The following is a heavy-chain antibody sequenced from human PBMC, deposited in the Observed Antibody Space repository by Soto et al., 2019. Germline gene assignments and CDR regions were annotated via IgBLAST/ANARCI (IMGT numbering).Heavy chain of an antibody. CDR2: ISGYSGNT. CDR3: ARDNYERSGYSDY. J-gene: IGHJ4*01. D-gene: IGHD3-22*01. CDR1: CYSFGYTFSNYG. Sequence: GAPGKVCANASCYSFGYTFSNYGISWVRQAPGQGPEWVGGISGYSGNTNYAQKFEGGVTMETGTSTSPAYMALRGLRSDDPAGYYCARDNYERSGYSDYGGHRSLVT. V-gene: IGHV1-18*01.